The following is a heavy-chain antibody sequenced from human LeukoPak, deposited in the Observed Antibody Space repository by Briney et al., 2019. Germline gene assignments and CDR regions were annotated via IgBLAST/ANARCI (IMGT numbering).Heavy chain of an antibody. Sequence: SETLXXXCXVXSESFSGGYWSWIRQAPGKGLDWIGEISDNEGIKYSPSLKSRVTISVETSKKKFSLKLTSVTAADTAVYYCARGLDRSKTGYWGQGSLVTVSS. V-gene: IGHV4-34*01. CDR1: SESFSGGY. CDR3: ARGLDRSKTGY. J-gene: IGHJ4*02. D-gene: IGHD2-2*03. CDR2: ISDNEGI.